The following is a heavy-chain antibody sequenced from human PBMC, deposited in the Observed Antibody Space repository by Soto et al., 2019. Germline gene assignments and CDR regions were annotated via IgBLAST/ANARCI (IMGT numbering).Heavy chain of an antibody. CDR2: IYYSGST. Sequence: PSETLSLTCTVSGGSISSYYWSWIRQPPGKGLEWIGYIYYSGSTNYNPSLKSRVTISVDTSKNQFSLKLSSVTAADTAVYYCARGDYYGWFDPWGQGTLVTVS. J-gene: IGHJ5*02. D-gene: IGHD3-10*01. CDR3: ARGDYYGWFDP. V-gene: IGHV4-59*01. CDR1: GGSISSYY.